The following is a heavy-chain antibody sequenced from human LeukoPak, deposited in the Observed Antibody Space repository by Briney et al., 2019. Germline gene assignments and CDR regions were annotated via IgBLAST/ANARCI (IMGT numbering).Heavy chain of an antibody. CDR3: ARDSPRAYSSGWYYYYYMDV. CDR2: IYYSGST. Sequence: PSETLSLTCTVSGGSISSYYWSWIRQPPGKGLEWIGYIYYSGSTNYNPSLKSRVTISVDTSKNQFSLKLSSVTAADTAVYHCARDSPRAYSSGWYYYYYMDVWGKGTTVTVSS. CDR1: GGSISSYY. V-gene: IGHV4-59*01. D-gene: IGHD6-19*01. J-gene: IGHJ6*03.